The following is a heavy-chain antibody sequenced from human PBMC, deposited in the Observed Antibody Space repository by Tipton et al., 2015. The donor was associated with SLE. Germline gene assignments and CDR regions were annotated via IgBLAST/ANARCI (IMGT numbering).Heavy chain of an antibody. CDR3: ARHKLGFSWSYFDS. V-gene: IGHV4-59*08. Sequence: TLSLTCTVSGGSISGYYWSWVRQPPGKGLEWIGYISFSGLTNCNPSVRSRVSTSMDTSKNQFSLQMSSVTAADTALYYCARHKLGFSWSYFDSWGQGTLVTVSS. J-gene: IGHJ4*02. CDR1: GGSISGYY. CDR2: ISFSGLT. D-gene: IGHD3-3*01.